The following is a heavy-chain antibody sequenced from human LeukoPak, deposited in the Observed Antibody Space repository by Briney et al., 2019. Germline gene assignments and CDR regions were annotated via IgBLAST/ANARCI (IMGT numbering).Heavy chain of an antibody. CDR2: IYPGDSDT. Sequence: GYSFIXXXXXXXXQXXXXXXXXXXIIYPGDSDTRYSPSFQGQVTISADKSISTAYLQWSSLKASDTAMYYCATDAVVGTLKAFDIWGQGTVVTVSS. D-gene: IGHD6-13*01. V-gene: IGHV5-51*01. J-gene: IGHJ3*02. CDR1: GYSFIXXX. CDR3: ATDAVVGTLKAFDI.